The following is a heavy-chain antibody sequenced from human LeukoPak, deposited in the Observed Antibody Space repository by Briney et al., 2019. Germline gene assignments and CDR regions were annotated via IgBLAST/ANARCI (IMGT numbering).Heavy chain of an antibody. CDR3: ARGMFCYGSGNDTGDY. Sequence: GGSLRLSCAASGFTFINYWLIWVRQAPEKGLEWVANIKEHGSEKYYVDSVKGRFTISRDNAKDSLYLQMNSLRAEDTAVYYCARGMFCYGSGNDTGDYWGQGTLVTVSS. J-gene: IGHJ4*02. CDR1: GFTFINYW. V-gene: IGHV3-7*05. D-gene: IGHD3-10*01. CDR2: IKEHGSEK.